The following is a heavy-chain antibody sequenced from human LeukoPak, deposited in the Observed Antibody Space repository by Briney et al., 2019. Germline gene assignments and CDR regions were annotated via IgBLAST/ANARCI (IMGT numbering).Heavy chain of an antibody. Sequence: PGGSPRLSCGASGFTVRGYYMRWVRRTPGKGVEGVSVIYGTGRTYYAESVKGRFTMSRDISQNTLHLQMNSLRIEDTAVYYCAAITLEGNIGDAFDIWGQGTVVTVAS. J-gene: IGHJ3*02. V-gene: IGHV3-53*01. D-gene: IGHD3-10*01. CDR2: IYGTGRT. CDR3: AAITLEGNIGDAFDI. CDR1: GFTVRGYY.